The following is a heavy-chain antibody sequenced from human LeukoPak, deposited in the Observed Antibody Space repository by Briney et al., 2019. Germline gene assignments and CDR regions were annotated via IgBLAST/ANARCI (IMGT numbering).Heavy chain of an antibody. V-gene: IGHV3-23*01. J-gene: IGHJ4*02. CDR3: AKDLGGYCSGGSCAYLFDY. D-gene: IGHD2-15*01. Sequence: GGSLRLSCAASGFTFSSYAMSWVRQAPGKGLEGVAAICGSGGSTYYADSVKGRFTISRDNSKNTLYLQMNSLGAEDTPVYHCAKDLGGYCSGGSCAYLFDYGGQGTLVTVSS. CDR1: GFTFSSYA. CDR2: ICGSGGST.